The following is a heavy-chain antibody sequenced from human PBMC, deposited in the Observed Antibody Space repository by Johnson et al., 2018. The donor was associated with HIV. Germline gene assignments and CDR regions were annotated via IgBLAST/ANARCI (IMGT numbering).Heavy chain of an antibody. V-gene: IGHV3-30*04. D-gene: IGHD3-22*01. Sequence: QVQLVESGGGVVQPGRSLRLSCAASGFTFSSYAMHWVRQAPGKGLEWVAVISYDGSNKYYADSVKGRFTISRDNSKNTMYLQMNSLRAEDTAVYYCAREDSSGYFDGFDVWGQG. CDR1: GFTFSSYA. J-gene: IGHJ3*01. CDR2: ISYDGSNK. CDR3: AREDSSGYFDGFDV.